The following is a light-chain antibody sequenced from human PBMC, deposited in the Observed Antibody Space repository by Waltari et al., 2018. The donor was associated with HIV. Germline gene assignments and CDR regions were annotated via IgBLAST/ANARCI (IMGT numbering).Light chain of an antibody. Sequence: IQLTQSPSFLSASEGDRVTITCRASQGISSYLAWYQQKLGKAPKLLIYGASPLPGGVPSRFSGSGSGTEFTLTISSLQPEDFATYYCQQLNVYPTFGPGTKVDFK. V-gene: IGKV1-9*01. CDR1: QGISSY. J-gene: IGKJ3*01. CDR2: GAS. CDR3: QQLNVYPT.